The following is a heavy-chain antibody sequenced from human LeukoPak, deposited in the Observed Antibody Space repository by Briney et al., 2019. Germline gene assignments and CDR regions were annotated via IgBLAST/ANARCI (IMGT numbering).Heavy chain of an antibody. D-gene: IGHD3-22*01. V-gene: IGHV3-21*01. J-gene: IGHJ4*02. Sequence: KPGGSLRLSCAASGFTFSSYSMNWVRQAPGKGLEWVSSISSSSSYIYYADSVKGRFTISRDNAKNSLYLQMNSLRAEDTAVYYCASVSYYYDSRASRNWDYWGQGTLVTVSS. CDR1: GFTFSSYS. CDR3: ASVSYYYDSRASRNWDY. CDR2: ISSSSSYI.